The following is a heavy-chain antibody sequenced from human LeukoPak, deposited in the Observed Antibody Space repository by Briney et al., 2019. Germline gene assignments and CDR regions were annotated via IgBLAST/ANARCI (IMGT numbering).Heavy chain of an antibody. J-gene: IGHJ4*02. V-gene: IGHV5-51*01. CDR1: GYLFTSYW. CDR3: ARQQEYCSSTSRSTRDY. CDR2: IYPGDSDT. Sequence: PGESLQISCQGSGYLFTSYWSGWVRKLPGKGLEGMGIIYPGDSDTRYSPSFHGQLTISADKSIRTAYLQSSSLKASDTAMYYYARQQEYCSSTSRSTRDYWGQATLVTVSS. D-gene: IGHD2-2*01.